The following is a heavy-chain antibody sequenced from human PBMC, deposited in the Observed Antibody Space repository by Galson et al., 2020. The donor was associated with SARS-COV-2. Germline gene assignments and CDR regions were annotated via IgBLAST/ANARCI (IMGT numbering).Heavy chain of an antibody. Sequence: SETLSLTCTVSGDSITRGVYYWSWIRQPARKGLVWIGRIHTNGHTDYDPSLMGRVTVSIDMSQNQFSLQLSSVTAADTAIYYCARQAPGGDSSGSYYRDYWGQGTLVTVSS. CDR1: GDSITRGVYY. V-gene: IGHV4-61*02. CDR2: IHTNGHT. CDR3: ARQAPGGDSSGSYYRDY. D-gene: IGHD3-22*01. J-gene: IGHJ4*02.